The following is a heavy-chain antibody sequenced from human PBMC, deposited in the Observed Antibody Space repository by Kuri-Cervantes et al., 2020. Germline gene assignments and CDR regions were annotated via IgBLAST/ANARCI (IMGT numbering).Heavy chain of an antibody. CDR1: GGSISSYY. D-gene: IGHD1-14*01. CDR3: ARVNQGGFDY. J-gene: IGHJ4*02. V-gene: IGHV4-59*01. CDR2: IYYSGST. Sequence: GSLRLSCTVSGGSISSYYWSWIRQPPGKGLEWIGYIYYSGSTNYNPSLKSRVTMSVDTSKNQFSLKLSSVTAADTAVYYCARVNQGGFDYWGQGTLATVSS.